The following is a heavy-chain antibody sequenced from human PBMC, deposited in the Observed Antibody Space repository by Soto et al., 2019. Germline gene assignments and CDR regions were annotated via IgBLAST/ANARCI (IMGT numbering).Heavy chain of an antibody. Sequence: GASVKVSCKASGGSFNKYGVSWVRQAPGQGPEWMGGVIPMFGTAHHAQKMKGRIRITADESTATVYMELTSLTHEDTAVYYCVRVVGRAANGDRLLCYYSGRGVWGPGTPVTVSS. CDR2: VIPMFGTA. CDR1: GGSFNKYG. J-gene: IGHJ6*02. V-gene: IGHV1-69*13. D-gene: IGHD3-10*01. CDR3: VRVVGRAANGDRLLCYYSGRGV.